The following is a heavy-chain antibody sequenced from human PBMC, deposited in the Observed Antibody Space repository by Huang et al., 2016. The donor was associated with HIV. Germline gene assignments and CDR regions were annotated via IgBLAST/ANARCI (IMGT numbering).Heavy chain of an antibody. V-gene: IGHV4-39*01. CDR1: GGSIRSSDYH. D-gene: IGHD3-10*01. J-gene: IGHJ6*03. CDR3: ARHREGPVAYYSGWGSHLNYMDV. CDR2: ICYKGST. Sequence: QLLLQESGPGLVKPSEALALTCAVSGGSIRSSDYHWGWIRQPPGKGLEGIGGICYKGSTHYSPSRKSRVTIAVDTSKNLFFLNLTSMTAADTAVYYCARHREGPVAYYSGWGSHLNYMDVWGRGRTVVVSS.